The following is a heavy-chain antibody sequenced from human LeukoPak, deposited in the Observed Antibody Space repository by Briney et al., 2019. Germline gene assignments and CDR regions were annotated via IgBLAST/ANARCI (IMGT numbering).Heavy chain of an antibody. Sequence: PGGSLRLSCAASGFTFSSYAMSWVRQAPGKGLEWVSAISGSGGSTYYADSVKGRFTISRDNSKNTLYLQMNSLRAEDTAVYYCAKGSKAVIFTRDHYMDVWGKGTTVTISS. D-gene: IGHD3/OR15-3a*01. V-gene: IGHV3-23*01. CDR1: GFTFSSYA. CDR2: ISGSGGST. J-gene: IGHJ6*03. CDR3: AKGSKAVIFTRDHYMDV.